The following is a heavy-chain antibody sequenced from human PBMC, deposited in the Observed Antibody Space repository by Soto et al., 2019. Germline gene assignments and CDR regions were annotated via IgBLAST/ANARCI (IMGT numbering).Heavy chain of an antibody. CDR3: APGNGNYYYYGMDV. CDR1: GFTFSSYA. Sequence: EVQLLESGGGLVQPGGSLRLSCAASGFTFSSYAMSWVRQAPGKGLEWVSAISSSGSSTYYADSVKGWFTISRDNSKNTLYLQMNSLRAEDTAVYYGAPGNGNYYYYGMDVWGQGTTVTVSS. CDR2: ISSSGSST. D-gene: IGHD1-1*01. V-gene: IGHV3-23*01. J-gene: IGHJ6*02.